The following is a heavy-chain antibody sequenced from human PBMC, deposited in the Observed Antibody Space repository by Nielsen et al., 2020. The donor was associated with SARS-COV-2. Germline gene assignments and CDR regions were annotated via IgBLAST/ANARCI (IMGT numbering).Heavy chain of an antibody. J-gene: IGHJ4*02. CDR3: ARDLSGAVAVPGGFDY. CDR2: INTNTGNP. Sequence: ASVKVSCKASGYTFTSYAMHWVRQAPGQGLEWMGWINTNTGNPTYAQGFTGRFVFSLDTSVSTAYLQISSLKAEDTAVYYCARDLSGAVAVPGGFDYWGQGTLVTVSS. CDR1: GYTFTSYA. V-gene: IGHV7-4-1*02. D-gene: IGHD6-19*01.